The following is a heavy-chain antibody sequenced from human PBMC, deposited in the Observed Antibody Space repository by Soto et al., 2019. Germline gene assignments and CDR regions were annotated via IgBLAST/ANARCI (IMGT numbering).Heavy chain of an antibody. Sequence: VKVSCKASGYTFPSDYMHWVGQPPGQGLEWLGIINPSCGITNYVQKFQGRVTMTRDTYTSTVYMELSSLRSEATAVYYCARVRRSSGYYYGYWGQGTPVTVSS. CDR2: INPSCGIT. CDR3: ARVRRSSGYYYGY. CDR1: GYTFPSDY. J-gene: IGHJ4*01. D-gene: IGHD3-22*01. V-gene: IGHV1-46*01.